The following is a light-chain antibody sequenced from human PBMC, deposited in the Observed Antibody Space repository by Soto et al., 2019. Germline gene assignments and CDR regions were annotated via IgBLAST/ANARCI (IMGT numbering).Light chain of an antibody. Sequence: QSALTQPASVSGSPGQSITISRTGTSSDVGSYNLVSWYQQHPGKAPKLMIYEGSKRPSGVSNRFSGSKSGNTASLTISGLQAEDEADYYCCSYAGSSTSYAFGTGTKVTVL. J-gene: IGLJ1*01. CDR3: CSYAGSSTSYA. V-gene: IGLV2-23*01. CDR1: SSDVGSYNL. CDR2: EGS.